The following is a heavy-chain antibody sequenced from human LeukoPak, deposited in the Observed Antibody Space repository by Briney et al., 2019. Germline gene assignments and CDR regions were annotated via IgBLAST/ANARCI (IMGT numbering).Heavy chain of an antibody. D-gene: IGHD6-13*01. V-gene: IGHV1-69*13. Sequence: SVTVSCKASGGTFSSYAISWVRQAPGQGLEWMGGTIPIFGTANYAQKFQGRVTITADESTSTAYMELSSLRSEDTAVYYCARGRQHSPPYYFDYWGQGTLVTVSS. CDR2: TIPIFGTA. CDR3: ARGRQHSPPYYFDY. J-gene: IGHJ4*02. CDR1: GGTFSSYA.